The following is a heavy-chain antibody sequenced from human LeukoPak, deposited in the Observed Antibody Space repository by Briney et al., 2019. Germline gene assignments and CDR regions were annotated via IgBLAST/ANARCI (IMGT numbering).Heavy chain of an antibody. CDR3: AKEGGSSWYGFIHNDAFDI. CDR1: GFTFSSYG. J-gene: IGHJ3*02. CDR2: ISYDGSNK. Sequence: GGSLRLSCAASGFTFSSYGMHWVRQAPGKGLEWVAVISYDGSNKYYADSVKGRFTISRDNSKNTLYLQMNSLRAEDTAVYYCAKEGGSSWYGFIHNDAFDIWGQGTMVTVSS. D-gene: IGHD6-13*01. V-gene: IGHV3-30*18.